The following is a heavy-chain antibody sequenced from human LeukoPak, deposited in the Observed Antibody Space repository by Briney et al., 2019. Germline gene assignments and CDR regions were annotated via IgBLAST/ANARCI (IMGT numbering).Heavy chain of an antibody. D-gene: IGHD3-10*01. CDR3: AREKPSVLVRGTFYYYGMDV. Sequence: ASVKVSCTASGYTFTSYGISWVRQAPGQGLEWMGWISAYNGNTNYAQKLQGRVTMTTDTSTSTAYMELRSLRSDDTAVYYCAREKPSVLVRGTFYYYGMDVWGQGTTVTVSS. J-gene: IGHJ6*02. CDR1: GYTFTSYG. CDR2: ISAYNGNT. V-gene: IGHV1-18*01.